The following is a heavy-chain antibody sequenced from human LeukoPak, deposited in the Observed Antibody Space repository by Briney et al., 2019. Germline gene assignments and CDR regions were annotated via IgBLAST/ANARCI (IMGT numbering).Heavy chain of an antibody. D-gene: IGHD1-1*01. Sequence: ASVKVSCKASGYTFTSYYMHWVRQAPGQGLEWMGIINPSGGSTSYAQKFQGRVTMTRNTSISTAYMELSSLRSEDTAVYYCARGTVRGTGYWGQGTLVTVSS. V-gene: IGHV1-46*01. CDR1: GYTFTSYY. CDR3: ARGTVRGTGY. CDR2: INPSGGST. J-gene: IGHJ4*02.